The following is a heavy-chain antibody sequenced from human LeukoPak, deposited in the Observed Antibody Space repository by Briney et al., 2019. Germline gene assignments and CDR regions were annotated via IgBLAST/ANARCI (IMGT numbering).Heavy chain of an antibody. D-gene: IGHD6-19*01. Sequence: GESLKISCKGSGYSFTSYWIGWVRQMPGKGLEWIGIIYPGDSDTRYSPSFQGQVTISADKSISTAYLQWSSLKASDTAMYYCARHRRSSGWPIDYWGQGTLVTVSS. CDR2: IYPGDSDT. CDR1: GYSFTSYW. V-gene: IGHV5-51*01. CDR3: ARHRRSSGWPIDY. J-gene: IGHJ4*02.